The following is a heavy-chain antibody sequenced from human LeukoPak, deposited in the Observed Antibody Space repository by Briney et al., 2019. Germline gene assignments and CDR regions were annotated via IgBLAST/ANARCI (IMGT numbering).Heavy chain of an antibody. CDR2: ILHDGSNK. CDR3: ATLSGDSHGYDY. V-gene: IGHV3-30*03. J-gene: IGHJ4*02. D-gene: IGHD5-18*01. Sequence: GGSLRLSCAASGFTFSSYAMHWVRQAPGKGLDWVAVILHDGSNKQYAHSVKGRFTISRDNSKNTLYLQINSLRSENTAVYYCATLSGDSHGYDYWGLGTLVTVSS. CDR1: GFTFSSYA.